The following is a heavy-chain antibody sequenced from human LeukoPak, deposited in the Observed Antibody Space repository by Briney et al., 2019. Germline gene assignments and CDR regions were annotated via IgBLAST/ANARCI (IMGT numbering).Heavy chain of an antibody. CDR2: IYFSGGT. J-gene: IGHJ6*02. CDR1: GGSISSDY. V-gene: IGHV4-59*01. D-gene: IGHD3-16*01. Sequence: SETLSLTCTVSGGSISSDYWSWIRQPPGKGLEWIGFIYFSGGTNYNPSLKSRVTISVDMSKNQFSLNLSSVTAADTAVYYCARDRSSYVTYYCGMDVGGRGTTVTVSS. CDR3: ARDRSSYVTYYCGMDV.